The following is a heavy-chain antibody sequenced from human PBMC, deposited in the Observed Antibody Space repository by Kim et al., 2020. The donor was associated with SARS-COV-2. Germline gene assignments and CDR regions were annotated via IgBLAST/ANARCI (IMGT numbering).Heavy chain of an antibody. Sequence: GGSLRLSCAASGFTFSSYSMNWVRQAPGKGLEWVSSISSSSSYIYYADSVKGRFTISRDNAKNSLYLQMNSLRAEDTAVYYCARDNFGYSSSWLLFDYWGQGTLVTVSS. CDR1: GFTFSSYS. CDR3: ARDNFGYSSSWLLFDY. CDR2: ISSSSSYI. J-gene: IGHJ4*02. V-gene: IGHV3-21*01. D-gene: IGHD6-13*01.